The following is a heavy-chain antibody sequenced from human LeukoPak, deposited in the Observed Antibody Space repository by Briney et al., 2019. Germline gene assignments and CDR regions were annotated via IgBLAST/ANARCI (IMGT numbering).Heavy chain of an antibody. CDR1: GFTFRNYW. J-gene: IGHJ5*02. V-gene: IGHV3-74*01. CDR2: INIDGST. D-gene: IGHD3-10*01. Sequence: PGGSLRLSCAASGFTFRNYWMHWLRQAPGKGLVWVSRINIDGSTRYADSVEGRFTISRDNAKNTLYLQMNSLRAEDTAVYYRARAGGSGWFDPWGQGTLVTVSS. CDR3: ARAGGSGWFDP.